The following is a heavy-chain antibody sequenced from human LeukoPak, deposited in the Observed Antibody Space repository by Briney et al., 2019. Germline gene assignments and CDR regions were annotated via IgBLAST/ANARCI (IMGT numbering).Heavy chain of an antibody. CDR3: AKRGVVIRVILVGFHKEAYYFDS. J-gene: IGHJ4*02. D-gene: IGHD3-22*01. Sequence: PGGSLRLYCAVSGFTLSNYGMSWVRQAPGKGLEWVAGLGGSGGGTNYADSVKGRFTISRDNPKNTLYLQMNSLRAEDTAVYFCAKRGVVIRVILVGFHKEAYYFDSWGQGALVTVSS. CDR2: LGGSGGGT. V-gene: IGHV3-23*01. CDR1: GFTLSNYG.